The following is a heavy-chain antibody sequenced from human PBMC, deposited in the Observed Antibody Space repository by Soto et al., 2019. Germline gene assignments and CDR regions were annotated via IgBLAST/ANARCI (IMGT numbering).Heavy chain of an antibody. Sequence: QITLKEAGPTLVKPTQTLTLTCSFSGFSLITDGVGVGWIRQPPGKALEWLALIYWDDDTGYSTSLRSRLTITKDTSRNQVVLTMTNMDPEDTATYYCAHTMAPRIFDSWGQGTLVTVSS. CDR1: GFSLITDGVG. V-gene: IGHV2-5*02. CDR3: AHTMAPRIFDS. CDR2: IYWDDDT. J-gene: IGHJ4*02.